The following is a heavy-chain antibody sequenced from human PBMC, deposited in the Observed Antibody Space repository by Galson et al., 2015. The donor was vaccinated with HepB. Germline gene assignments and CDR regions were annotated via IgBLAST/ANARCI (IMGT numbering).Heavy chain of an antibody. V-gene: IGHV3-30*18. CDR2: ISYDGSNK. CDR3: AKHRLGYCSSTSCFGEDAFDI. J-gene: IGHJ3*02. CDR1: GFTFSSYG. Sequence: SLRLSCAASGFTFSSYGMHWVRQAPGKGLEWVAVISYDGSNKYYADSVKGRFTISRDNSKNTLYLQMNSLRAEDTAVYYCAKHRLGYCSSTSCFGEDAFDIWGQGTMVTVSS. D-gene: IGHD2-2*01.